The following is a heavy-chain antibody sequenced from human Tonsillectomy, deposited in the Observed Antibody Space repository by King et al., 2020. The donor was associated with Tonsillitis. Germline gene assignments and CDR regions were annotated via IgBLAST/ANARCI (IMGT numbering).Heavy chain of an antibody. Sequence: VQLQQGGAGLLKPWETLSLTCAVYGGSFSGYYWSWIRQPPGKGLEWIGEINHSGSTKYNPSLKSRVTISVDTSKNQFSVELSSVTVADTAVYYCARGRVGADYFQHWGQGTLVTVSS. CDR2: INHSGST. V-gene: IGHV4-34*01. CDR3: ARGRVGADYFQH. J-gene: IGHJ1*01. D-gene: IGHD1-26*01. CDR1: GGSFSGYY.